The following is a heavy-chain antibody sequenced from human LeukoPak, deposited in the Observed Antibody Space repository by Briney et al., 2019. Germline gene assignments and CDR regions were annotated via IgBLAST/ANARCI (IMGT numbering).Heavy chain of an antibody. CDR1: GFTLRNYW. J-gene: IGHJ5*02. CDR3: ASDFTKSTS. V-gene: IGHV3-48*04. CDR2: ISFSGATS. Sequence: PGGSLRLSCAASGFTLRNYWMHWVRQAPGKGLEWVSYISFSGATSYYTDSVKGRFAISRDNAKNSLYLQMNGLRVEDTAVYYCASDFTKSTSWGQGTLVTVSS.